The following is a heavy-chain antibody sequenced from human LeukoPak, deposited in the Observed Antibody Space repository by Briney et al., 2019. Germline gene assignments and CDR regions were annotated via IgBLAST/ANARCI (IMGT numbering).Heavy chain of an antibody. V-gene: IGHV1-46*01. CDR3: ATEPRLAGLDY. Sequence: ASVKVSCKASGYTFTSYYMHWVRQAPGQGLEWMGIINPSGGSTSYAQKFQGRVTMTRDMSTSTVYKELSSLRSEDTAVYYCATEPRLAGLDYWGQGTLVTVSS. D-gene: IGHD1-14*01. J-gene: IGHJ4*02. CDR1: GYTFTSYY. CDR2: INPSGGST.